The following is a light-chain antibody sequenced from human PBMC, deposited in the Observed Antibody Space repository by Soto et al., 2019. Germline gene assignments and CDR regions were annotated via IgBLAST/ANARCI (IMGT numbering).Light chain of an antibody. CDR2: DVT. Sequence: QSVLTQPRSVSGSPGQSVTLACTGTSSDVGRYDYVSWYQQHPGEAPKLVVYDVTKRPSGVPDRFSGSKSGNTASLTISGLQAEDEADYYCCSYAGIYSYVFGTGTKLTVL. J-gene: IGLJ1*01. CDR3: CSYAGIYSYV. V-gene: IGLV2-11*01. CDR1: SSDVGRYDY.